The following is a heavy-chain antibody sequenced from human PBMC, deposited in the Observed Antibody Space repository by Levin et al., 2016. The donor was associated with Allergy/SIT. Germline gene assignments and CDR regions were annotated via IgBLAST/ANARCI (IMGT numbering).Heavy chain of an antibody. CDR1: GFTFSDYY. V-gene: IGHV3-11*03. Sequence: GGSLRLSCAASGFTFSDYYMSWIRQAPGKGLEWVSYISSSSSYTNYADSVKGRFTISRDNAKNSLYLQMNSLRAEDTAVYYCARNYYGSGSNLTRPFDYWGQGTLVTVSS. J-gene: IGHJ4*02. CDR3: ARNYYGSGSNLTRPFDY. CDR2: ISSSSSYT. D-gene: IGHD3-10*01.